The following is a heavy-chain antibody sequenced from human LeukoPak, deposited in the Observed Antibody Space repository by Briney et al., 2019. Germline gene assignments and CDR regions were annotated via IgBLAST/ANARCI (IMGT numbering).Heavy chain of an antibody. J-gene: IGHJ4*02. Sequence: ASVKASRKASGYTFTTYDINWVRQATGQGLEWMGWMNPKSGNTAYAQKFQGRVTMTRNTSIDTAYLEMSSLRSEDTAMYYCARVFGGREIGFWGQGTQVTVSS. V-gene: IGHV1-8*01. CDR1: GYTFTTYD. D-gene: IGHD3-3*01. CDR2: MNPKSGNT. CDR3: ARVFGGREIGF.